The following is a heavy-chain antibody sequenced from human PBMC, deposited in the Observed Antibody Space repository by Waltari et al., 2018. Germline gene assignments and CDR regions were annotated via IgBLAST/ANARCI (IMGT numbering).Heavy chain of an antibody. Sequence: EVQLVESGGGLVKPGGSLRLSCAASGFTFSEAWMNWVRQAPGKGLEWVGRINTDGGTIDDAAPVKGRFTVSRDDSKNTLYLQMNSLKIEDTAVYYCTTLPGYCRSTSCYEYFQHWGQGTLVTVSS. CDR3: TTLPGYCRSTSCYEYFQH. V-gene: IGHV3-15*07. CDR1: GFTFSEAW. CDR2: INTDGGTI. D-gene: IGHD2-2*03. J-gene: IGHJ1*01.